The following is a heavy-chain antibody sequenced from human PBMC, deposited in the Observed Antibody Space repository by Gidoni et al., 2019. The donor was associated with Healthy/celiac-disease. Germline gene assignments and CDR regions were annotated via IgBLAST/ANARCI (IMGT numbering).Heavy chain of an antibody. Sequence: QVQLQQWGAGLLKLSETLSLTCAVYGGSFSGYYWSWIRQPPGKGLEWIGEINHSGSTNYNPSLKSRVTISVDTSKNQFSLKLSSVTAADTAVYYCARGTSGKQPPWGYWGQGTLVTVSS. CDR1: GGSFSGYY. V-gene: IGHV4-34*01. J-gene: IGHJ4*02. CDR2: INHSGST. D-gene: IGHD3-10*01. CDR3: ARGTSGKQPPWGY.